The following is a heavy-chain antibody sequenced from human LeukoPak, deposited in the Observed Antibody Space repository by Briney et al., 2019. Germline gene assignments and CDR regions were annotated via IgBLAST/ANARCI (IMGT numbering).Heavy chain of an antibody. CDR1: GYTFTGYY. CDR2: IDPNSGGT. D-gene: IGHD3-16*01. J-gene: IGHJ4*02. Sequence: ASVKVSCKASGYTFTGYYMHWVRQAPGQGLEWMGWIDPNSGGTNYAQKFQGRVTMTRDTSISTAYMELSRLRSDDTAVYYCVRDFPEGGFDYWGQGTLVTVSS. V-gene: IGHV1-2*02. CDR3: VRDFPEGGFDY.